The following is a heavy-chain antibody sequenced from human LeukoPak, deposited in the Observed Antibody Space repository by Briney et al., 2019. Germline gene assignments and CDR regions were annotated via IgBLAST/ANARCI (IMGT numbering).Heavy chain of an antibody. CDR1: GFTFNSYS. Sequence: GGSLRLSCAASGFTFNSYSMNWVRQAPGKGLEWVSSISSCSSYIYYADSVKGRFTISRDNAKNSLYLQMNSLRAEDTAVYYRARDYGSRYWGQGTLVTVSS. D-gene: IGHD3-10*01. CDR2: ISSCSSYI. CDR3: ARDYGSRY. V-gene: IGHV3-21*01. J-gene: IGHJ4*02.